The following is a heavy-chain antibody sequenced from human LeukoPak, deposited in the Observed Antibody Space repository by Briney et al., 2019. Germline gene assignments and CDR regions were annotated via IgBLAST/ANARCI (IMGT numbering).Heavy chain of an antibody. Sequence: GRSLRLSCTASGFTFGDYPMSWVRQAPGKGLEWVGFIRSKAYGGTTEYAASVKGRFTILRDDSESIAYLQVDSLKTEDTAVYYCTRDDSGGWYPYGMDVWGQGTTVTVSS. J-gene: IGHJ6*02. CDR3: TRDDSGGWYPYGMDV. D-gene: IGHD6-19*01. CDR2: IRSKAYGGTT. CDR1: GFTFGDYP. V-gene: IGHV3-49*04.